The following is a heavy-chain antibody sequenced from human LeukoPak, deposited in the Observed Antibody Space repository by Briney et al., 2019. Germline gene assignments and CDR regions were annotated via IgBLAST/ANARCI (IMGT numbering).Heavy chain of an antibody. CDR2: FDPEDGET. J-gene: IGHJ4*02. D-gene: IGHD3-3*01. Sequence: ASVKVSCKVSGYTLTELSMHWVRQAPGKGLEWMGGFDPEDGETIYAQKFQGRVTMTGDTSTETAYMELSSLRSEDTAVYYCATGRYDFWSGQSNYYFDYWGQGTLVTVSS. CDR3: ATGRYDFWSGQSNYYFDY. CDR1: GYTLTELS. V-gene: IGHV1-24*01.